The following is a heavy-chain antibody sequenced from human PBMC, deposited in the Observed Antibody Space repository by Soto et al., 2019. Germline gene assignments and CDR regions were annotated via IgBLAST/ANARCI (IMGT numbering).Heavy chain of an antibody. Sequence: GGSLRLSCAASGFTFSSYAMHWVRQAPGKGLEWVAVISYDGSNKYYADSVKGRFTISRDNSKNTLYLQMNSLRAEDTAVYYCASVAAAVDWGQGTLVTVSS. CDR1: GFTFSSYA. D-gene: IGHD6-13*01. CDR3: ASVAAAVD. V-gene: IGHV3-30-3*01. J-gene: IGHJ4*02. CDR2: ISYDGSNK.